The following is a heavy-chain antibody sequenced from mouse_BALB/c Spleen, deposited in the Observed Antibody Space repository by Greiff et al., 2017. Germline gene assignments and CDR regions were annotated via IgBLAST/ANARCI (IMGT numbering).Heavy chain of an antibody. CDR1: GFSLSTSGMG. V-gene: IGHV8-12*01. CDR3: ARMITTRAMDY. J-gene: IGHJ4*01. Sequence: QVTLKESGPGILQPSQTLSLTCSFSGFSLSTSGMGVSWIRQPSGKGLEWLAHIYWDDDKRYNPSLKSRLTISKDTSRNQVFLKITSVDTADTATYYCARMITTRAMDYWGQGTSVTVSS. CDR2: IYWDDDK. D-gene: IGHD2-4*01.